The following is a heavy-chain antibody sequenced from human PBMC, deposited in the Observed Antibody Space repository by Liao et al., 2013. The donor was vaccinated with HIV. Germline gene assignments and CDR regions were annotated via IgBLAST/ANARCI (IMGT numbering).Heavy chain of an antibody. Sequence: QVQLQQWGAGLLKPSETLSLTCAVYGGSLSGHFWSWIRQSPGKGLEWLGEINHNGLTNYNTTLESRGTISIDMSKSQFSLKLASVTAADTATYFCARELPVITRRRFFDFWGQGTLVTVSS. CDR2: INHNGLT. D-gene: IGHD1-7*01. J-gene: IGHJ4*02. CDR1: GGSLSGHF. CDR3: ARELPVITRRRFFDF. V-gene: IGHV4-34*02.